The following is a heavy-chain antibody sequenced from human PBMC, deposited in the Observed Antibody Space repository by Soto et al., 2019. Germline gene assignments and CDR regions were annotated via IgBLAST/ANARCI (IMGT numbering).Heavy chain of an antibody. CDR1: GGYISSSGYY. V-gene: IGHV4-39*01. D-gene: IGHD6-19*01. CDR3: ARQPSSGWSALAYGGMDV. Sequence: PSETLSLTCTVSGGYISSSGYYWGWIRQPPGKGLEWIGSIYYSGSTYYNPSLKSRVTISVDTSKDQFSLKLSSVTAADTAVYYCARQPSSGWSALAYGGMDVWGQGTTVTVSS. J-gene: IGHJ6*02. CDR2: IYYSGST.